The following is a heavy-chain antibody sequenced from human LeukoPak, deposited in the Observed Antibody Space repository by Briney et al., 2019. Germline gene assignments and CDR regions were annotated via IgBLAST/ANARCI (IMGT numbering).Heavy chain of an antibody. CDR2: IKQDGSEK. CDR1: GFTFSSYW. V-gene: IGHV3-7*01. CDR3: ARKIYYFDY. J-gene: IGHJ4*02. Sequence: GGSLRLSCAASGFTFSSYWMSWVRQAPGKGLEWVANIKQDGSEKNYLGSVKGRFTISRDNAKNSLYLQMNSLRAEDTAVYYCARKIYYFDYWGQGTLVTVFS. D-gene: IGHD3-3*01.